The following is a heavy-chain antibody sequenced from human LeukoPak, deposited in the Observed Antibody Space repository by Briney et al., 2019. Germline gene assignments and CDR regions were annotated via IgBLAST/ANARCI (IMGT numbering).Heavy chain of an antibody. CDR1: GYTFTGYY. J-gene: IGHJ4*02. CDR2: INPNSYGT. D-gene: IGHD4-23*01. CDR3: ARGGRVTTVVTLLDY. Sequence: WASVKVSYKASGYTFTGYYMHWVRQAPGQGLEWMGWINPNSYGTNYAQKFQGRVTMTRDTSISTAYMELSRLRSDDTAVYYCARGGRVTTVVTLLDYWGQGTLVTVSS. V-gene: IGHV1-2*02.